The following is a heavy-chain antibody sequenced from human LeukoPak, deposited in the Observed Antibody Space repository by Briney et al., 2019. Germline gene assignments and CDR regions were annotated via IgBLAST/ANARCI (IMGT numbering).Heavy chain of an antibody. V-gene: IGHV3-48*03. D-gene: IGHD3-9*01. Sequence: GGSLRLSCAASGFTFSSYEMNWVRQAPGKGLEWVSYISSSGSTIYYADSVKGRFTISRDNSKNTLFLQINSLGAEDTAVYYCVPDLAWFHYAHWGQGTLVTASS. J-gene: IGHJ4*02. CDR2: ISSSGSTI. CDR3: VPDLAWFHYAH. CDR1: GFTFSSYE.